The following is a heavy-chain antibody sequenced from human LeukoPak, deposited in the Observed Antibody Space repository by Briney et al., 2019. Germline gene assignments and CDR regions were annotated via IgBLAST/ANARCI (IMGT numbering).Heavy chain of an antibody. V-gene: IGHV4-4*09. J-gene: IGHJ3*02. CDR2: IYTSGST. CDR3: ARGFDAFDI. CDR1: GGPISSYY. Sequence: SETLSLTCTVSGGPISSYYWSWIRQPPGKGLEWIGYIYTSGSTNYNPSLKSRVTISVDTSKNQFSLKLSSVTAADTAVYYCARGFDAFDIWGQGTMVTVSS.